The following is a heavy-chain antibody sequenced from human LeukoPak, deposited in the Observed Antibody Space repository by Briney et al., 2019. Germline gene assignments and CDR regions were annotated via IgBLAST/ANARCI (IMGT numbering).Heavy chain of an antibody. V-gene: IGHV1-8*01. D-gene: IGHD3-10*01. CDR1: GYTFTSYD. Sequence: GASVKVSCKASGYTFTSYDINWVRQATGQGLEWMGWMNPNSGNTGYAQKFQGRVTMTRNTSISTAYMELSSLRSEDTAVYYCARGYSRRGLWFRGSIQYYFDYWGQGTLVTVSS. CDR3: ARGYSRRGLWFRGSIQYYFDY. J-gene: IGHJ4*02. CDR2: MNPNSGNT.